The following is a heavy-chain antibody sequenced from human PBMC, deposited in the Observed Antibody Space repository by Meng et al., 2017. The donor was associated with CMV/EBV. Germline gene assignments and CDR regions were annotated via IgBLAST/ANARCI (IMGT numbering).Heavy chain of an antibody. CDR2: ISWNSGSI. CDR1: GFTFDDYA. J-gene: IGHJ4*02. D-gene: IGHD5-12*01. V-gene: IGHV3-9*01. CDR3: AAKDLAFDY. Sequence: GGSLRLSCAASGFTFDDYAMHWVRHAPGKGLEWVSGISWNSGSIGYADSVTGRFTISRDNAKNSLYLQMNSLRAEDTALYYCAAKDLAFDYWGQGTLVTVSS.